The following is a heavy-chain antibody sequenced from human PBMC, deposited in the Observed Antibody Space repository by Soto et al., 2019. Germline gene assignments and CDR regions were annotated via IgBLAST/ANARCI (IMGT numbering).Heavy chain of an antibody. CDR1: GFTFSSYA. D-gene: IGHD3-3*01. J-gene: IGHJ4*02. V-gene: IGHV3-23*01. CDR2: ISGSGGST. CDR3: AKDFRGSIRAYDFWSGYYYFVY. Sequence: EVQLLESGGGLVQPGGSLRLSCAASGFTFSSYAMSWVRQAPGKGLEWVSAISGSGGSTYYADSVKGRFTISRVNSNNTRYLQMNSMRAEDTAVYYCAKDFRGSIRAYDFWSGYYYFVYWGQGTLVTVSS.